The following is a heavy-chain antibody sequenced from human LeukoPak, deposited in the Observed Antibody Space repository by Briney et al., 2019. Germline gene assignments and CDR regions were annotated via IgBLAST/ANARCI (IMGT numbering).Heavy chain of an antibody. V-gene: IGHV3-49*04. J-gene: IGHJ4*02. D-gene: IGHD4-23*01. CDR1: GFTFGDYA. Sequence: QPGGSLRLSCAASGFTFGDYAMSWVRQAPGKGLEWVCFIRSKAYGGTTEYAASVKGRFTISRDDSKSIAYLQMNSLKTEDTAVYNCTRAGQTTVAKGGDYWGQGTLVTVSS. CDR2: IRSKAYGGTT. CDR3: TRAGQTTVAKGGDY.